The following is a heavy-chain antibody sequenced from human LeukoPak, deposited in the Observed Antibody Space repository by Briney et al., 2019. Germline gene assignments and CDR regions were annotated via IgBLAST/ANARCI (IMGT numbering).Heavy chain of an antibody. CDR2: ISSSSTI. V-gene: IGHV3-48*01. CDR1: GFTFSSYS. D-gene: IGHD7-27*01. CDR3: AKNWGSRVTIDH. Sequence: GGSLRLSCAASGFTFSSYSMNWVRQAPGKGLEWVSYISSSSTIYYADSVKGRFTISRDNAKNSLYLQMNSLRAEDTAVYYCAKNWGSRVTIDHWGQGTLVTVSS. J-gene: IGHJ4*02.